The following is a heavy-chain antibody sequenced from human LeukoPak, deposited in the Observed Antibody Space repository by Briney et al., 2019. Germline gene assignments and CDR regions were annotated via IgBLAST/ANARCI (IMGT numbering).Heavy chain of an antibody. CDR2: IYSGGST. CDR1: GFTVSSNY. CDR3: ARYYDSSGYYRWDY. Sequence: GGSLRLSCAASGFTVSSNYMTWVRQAPGKGLEWVSVIYSGGSTYYADSVKGRFTISRDNSKNTLSLQMNSLRAEDTAVYYCARYYDSSGYYRWDYWGQGTLVTVSS. V-gene: IGHV3-53*01. J-gene: IGHJ4*02. D-gene: IGHD3-22*01.